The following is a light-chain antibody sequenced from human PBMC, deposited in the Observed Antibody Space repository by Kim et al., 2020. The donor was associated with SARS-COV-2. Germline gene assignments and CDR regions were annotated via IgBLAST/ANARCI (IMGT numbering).Light chain of an antibody. J-gene: IGKJ4*01. V-gene: IGKV1-5*01. CDR1: QTLNNF. CDR2: NVS. Sequence: DIQMTQSPSTLSASVGDRVTITCRASQTLNNFLAWYQQKPGKAPEVLIYNVSNLQTGVPSRFSGSGSGTEFSLTISSLQPDDFATYYCQQYNAYPLTFGEGTKVDIK. CDR3: QQYNAYPLT.